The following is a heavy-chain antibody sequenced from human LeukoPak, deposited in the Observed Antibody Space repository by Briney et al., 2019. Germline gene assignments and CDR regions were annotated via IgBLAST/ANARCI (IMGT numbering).Heavy chain of an antibody. CDR2: FDPEDGET. Sequence: ASVKVSCKVSGYTLTELSMHWVRQAPGKGLEWMGGFDPEDGETIYAQKFQGRVTMTEDTSTDTAYMELGSLRSEDTAVYYCATGIVKLVAYYFDYWGQGTLVTVSS. J-gene: IGHJ4*02. V-gene: IGHV1-24*01. CDR1: GYTLTELS. CDR3: ATGIVKLVAYYFDY. D-gene: IGHD6-13*01.